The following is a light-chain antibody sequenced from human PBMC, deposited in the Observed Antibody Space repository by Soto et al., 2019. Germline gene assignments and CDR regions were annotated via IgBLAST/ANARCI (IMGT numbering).Light chain of an antibody. Sequence: EIVMTQSPATLSVSPGEGATLSCKASQNVYNNLDWYQQRPGHPPRLLIYDASTRATGISARFSGSGYGTEFTLTISSLQSEDFAVYFCQQCRNWPLTFGGGTKVEIK. CDR2: DAS. J-gene: IGKJ4*01. CDR1: QNVYNN. V-gene: IGKV3-15*01. CDR3: QQCRNWPLT.